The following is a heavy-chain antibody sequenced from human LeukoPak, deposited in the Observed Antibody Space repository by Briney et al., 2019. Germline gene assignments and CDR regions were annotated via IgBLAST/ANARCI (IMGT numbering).Heavy chain of an antibody. CDR1: GFTFSSYW. CDR2: IKQDGSEK. CDR3: ARVWCSSTSCYSTPPDYMDV. V-gene: IGHV3-7*01. D-gene: IGHD2-2*02. Sequence: GGSLRLSCAASGFTFSSYWMSWVRQAPGKGLEWGANIKQDGSEKYYVDSVKGRFTISRDNAKNSLYLQMNSLRAEDTAVYYCARVWCSSTSCYSTPPDYMDVWGKGTTVTVSS. J-gene: IGHJ6*03.